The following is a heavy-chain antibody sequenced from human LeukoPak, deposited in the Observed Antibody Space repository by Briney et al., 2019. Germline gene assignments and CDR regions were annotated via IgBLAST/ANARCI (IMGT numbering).Heavy chain of an antibody. Sequence: GGSLRLSCAASGFTFSSYWMHWVRQGPEKGLVWVSRLNSDGSSTHYGDSVKGRFIISRDNAKNTLYLQMNSLRAEDTAVYYCARATYSSGWDYWGQGTLVTVSS. V-gene: IGHV3-74*01. D-gene: IGHD6-19*01. CDR1: GFTFSSYW. J-gene: IGHJ4*02. CDR2: LNSDGSST. CDR3: ARATYSSGWDY.